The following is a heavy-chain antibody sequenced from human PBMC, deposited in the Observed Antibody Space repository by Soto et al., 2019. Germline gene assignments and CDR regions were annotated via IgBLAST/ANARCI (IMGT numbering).Heavy chain of an antibody. V-gene: IGHV3-9*01. CDR3: AKDMGGYRKSMDF. D-gene: IGHD6-25*01. Sequence: EVQLVESGGGLVQPGRSLRLSCAASGFTFDDYAMHWVRQAPGKGLEWVSGISWNSGNIGYADSVKGRFTISRDNAKNSLYLQMNSLRADDTALYYCAKDMGGYRKSMDFWGKGTTVNVSS. CDR2: ISWNSGNI. CDR1: GFTFDDYA. J-gene: IGHJ6*04.